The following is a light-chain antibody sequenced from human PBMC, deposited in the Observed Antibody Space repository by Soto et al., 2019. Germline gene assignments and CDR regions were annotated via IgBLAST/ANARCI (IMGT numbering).Light chain of an antibody. J-gene: IGLJ1*01. CDR3: SSYAGSYTYV. CDR1: SSDVGAYNY. CDR2: DVT. V-gene: IGLV2-11*01. Sequence: QSVLTQPRSVSGSPGQSVTISCTGTSSDVGAYNYVSWFQQHPGKAPKLMIYDVTKRPSGVPDRFSGSKSDNTASLTISGLQAEDEADYYCSSYAGSYTYVFGTGTKLTVL.